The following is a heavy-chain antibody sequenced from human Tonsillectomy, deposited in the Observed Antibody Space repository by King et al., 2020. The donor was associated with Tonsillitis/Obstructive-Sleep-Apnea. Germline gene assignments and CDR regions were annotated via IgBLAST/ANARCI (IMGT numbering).Heavy chain of an antibody. D-gene: IGHD2-8*01. V-gene: IGHV5-51*01. CDR2: IYPGDPDT. CDR3: FNGVDY. Sequence: VQLVESGAEVKKPGESLKISCKGSGYTFTSYYIAWVRQMSGKGLEWMGIIYPGDPDTRYSPSFQGQVTISVDNSITTAYLQWSSLKASDTATYYCFNGVDYWGQGTLVTVSS. J-gene: IGHJ4*02. CDR1: GYTFTSYY.